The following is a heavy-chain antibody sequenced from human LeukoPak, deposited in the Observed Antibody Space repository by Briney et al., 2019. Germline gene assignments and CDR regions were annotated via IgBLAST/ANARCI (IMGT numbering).Heavy chain of an antibody. CDR1: GLTFSSYS. Sequence: GGSLRLSCAASGLTFSSYSMNWVRQAPGKGLEWVSSISSSSSYIYYADSVKGRFTISRDNAKNSLYLQMNSLIPEDTALYYCAKPQEADLWVPDYWGQGTLVTVSS. D-gene: IGHD3-3*01. J-gene: IGHJ4*02. CDR2: ISSSSSYI. CDR3: AKPQEADLWVPDY. V-gene: IGHV3-21*01.